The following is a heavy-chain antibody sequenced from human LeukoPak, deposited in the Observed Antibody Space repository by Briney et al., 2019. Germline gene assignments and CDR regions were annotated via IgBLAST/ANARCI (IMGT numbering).Heavy chain of an antibody. CDR3: ARGESYDAFDI. V-gene: IGHV4-31*03. CDR1: GGSIRSSYYY. J-gene: IGHJ3*02. Sequence: SETLSLTCTVSGGSIRSSYYYWSWIRQHPGKGLEWIGYIYYSGSTYYNPSLKSRVTISVDTSKNQFSLKLSSVTAADTAVYYCARGESYDAFDIWGQGTMVTVSS. CDR2: IYYSGST.